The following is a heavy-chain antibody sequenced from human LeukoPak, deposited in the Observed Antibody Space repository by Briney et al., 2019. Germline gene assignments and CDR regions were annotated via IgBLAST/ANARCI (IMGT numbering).Heavy chain of an antibody. D-gene: IGHD3-10*01. Sequence: GGSLRLSCAASGFTFSSYSMNWVRQAPGEGLEWVSSISSSSSYIYYADSVKGRFTISRDNSKNTLYLQMNSLRAEDTAVYYCARAHYYGSGSYYLAPFIGYNYGMDVWGQGTTVTVSS. CDR2: ISSSSSYI. J-gene: IGHJ6*02. CDR3: ARAHYYGSGSYYLAPFIGYNYGMDV. CDR1: GFTFSSYS. V-gene: IGHV3-21*04.